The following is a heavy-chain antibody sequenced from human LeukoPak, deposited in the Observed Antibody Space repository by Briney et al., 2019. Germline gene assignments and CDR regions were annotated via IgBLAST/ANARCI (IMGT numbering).Heavy chain of an antibody. CDR1: GFTFSIYD. D-gene: IGHD2-21*02. CDR2: IATTGDS. CDR3: ARGTVTAGALDY. Sequence: GVSLRLSCAASGFTFSIYDMHWVRQARGKPLEWVSAIATTGDSYYPGSVKGRFTISRENAKNSLYLQMNSLRAGDTAVYYCARGTVTAGALDYWGQGTLVTVSS. V-gene: IGHV3-13*01. J-gene: IGHJ4*02.